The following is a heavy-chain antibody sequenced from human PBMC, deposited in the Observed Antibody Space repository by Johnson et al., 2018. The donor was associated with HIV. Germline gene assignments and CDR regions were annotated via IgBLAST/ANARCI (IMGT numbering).Heavy chain of an antibody. D-gene: IGHD6-6*01. CDR1: GFTISTFW. CDR3: ARAQLLADDAFNN. Sequence: VQLVESGGALVQPGGSLRLSCEVSGFTISTFWMHWVRQVPGKGLMWVSRISGDGSSSSYADSVKGRFTISRDNAKNSLYLQLNSLRVEDTAIYYCARAQLLADDAFNNWGQGTMVTVSS. CDR2: ISGDGSSS. V-gene: IGHV3-74*02. J-gene: IGHJ3*02.